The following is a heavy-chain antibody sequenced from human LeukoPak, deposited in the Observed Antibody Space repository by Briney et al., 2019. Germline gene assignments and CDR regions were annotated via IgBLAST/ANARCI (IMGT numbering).Heavy chain of an antibody. Sequence: GGSLRLSCVASGFTFSSYWMSWVRQAPGKGLEWVANIKQDGSEKYYVDSVKGRFTISRDNAKNSLYLQMNSLRAEDTAVYYCARLSRTRGFDYWGQGTLVTVSS. D-gene: IGHD3-10*01. CDR3: ARLSRTRGFDY. CDR1: GFTFSSYW. V-gene: IGHV3-7*03. J-gene: IGHJ4*02. CDR2: IKQDGSEK.